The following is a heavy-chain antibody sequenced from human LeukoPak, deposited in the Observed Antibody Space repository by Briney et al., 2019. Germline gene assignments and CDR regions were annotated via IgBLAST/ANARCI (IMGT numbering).Heavy chain of an antibody. CDR3: ARAASDFWSGDYYYMDV. CDR1: GGSISSSSYY. J-gene: IGHJ6*03. D-gene: IGHD3-3*01. CDR2: IYYSGST. V-gene: IGHV4-39*07. Sequence: PSETLSLTCTVSGGSISSSSYYWGWIRQPPGKGLEWIGSIYYSGSTYYNPSLKSRVTISVDTSKNQFSLKLSSVTAADTAVYYCARAASDFWSGDYYYMDVWGKGTTVTVSS.